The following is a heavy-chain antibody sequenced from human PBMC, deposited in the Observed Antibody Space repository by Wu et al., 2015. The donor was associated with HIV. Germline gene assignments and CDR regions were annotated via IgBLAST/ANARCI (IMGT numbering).Heavy chain of an antibody. CDR1: GYTFSDYA. Sequence: QVQLVQSGLEVKKTGASVKVSCKASGYTFSDYAISWVRQAPGEGLRWMAWISTYSNNTLYAQRLRGRVTMTTDTSTSTAYMELRSLTSDDTAIYFCARVVPTNYGDSGGAYFDYWGQGTLVTVSS. CDR3: ARVVPTNYGDSGGAYFDY. D-gene: IGHD4-17*01. CDR2: ISTYSNNT. J-gene: IGHJ4*02. V-gene: IGHV1-18*01.